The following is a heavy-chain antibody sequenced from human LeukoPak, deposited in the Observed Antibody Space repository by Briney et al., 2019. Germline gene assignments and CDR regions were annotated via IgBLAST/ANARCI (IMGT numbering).Heavy chain of an antibody. V-gene: IGHV3-23*01. CDR3: TKWNGYASD. CDR2: FSNGGTT. Sequence: PGGSLRLSCAVSGFTISSYGVTWVRQAPGKGLEWLTVFSNGGTTHSRDSVKGRFTISRDTSKNTVYLQMNSRRAEDTAVYYCTKWNGYASDWGQGALVTVSA. J-gene: IGHJ4*02. CDR1: GFTISSYG. D-gene: IGHD1-1*01.